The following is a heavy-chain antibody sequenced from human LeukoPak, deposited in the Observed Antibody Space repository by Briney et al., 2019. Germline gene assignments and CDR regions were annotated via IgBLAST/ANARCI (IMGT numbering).Heavy chain of an antibody. CDR3: ARGDMVRGSSIDY. J-gene: IGHJ4*02. CDR1: GGTFSGYY. V-gene: IGHV4-34*01. D-gene: IGHD3-10*01. Sequence: SETLSLTCAVYGGTFSGYYWSWIRQPPGKGLEWIGEINHSGSTNYNPSLKSRVTISVDTSKNQFSLKLSSVTAADTAVYYCARGDMVRGSSIDYWGQGTLVTVSS. CDR2: INHSGST.